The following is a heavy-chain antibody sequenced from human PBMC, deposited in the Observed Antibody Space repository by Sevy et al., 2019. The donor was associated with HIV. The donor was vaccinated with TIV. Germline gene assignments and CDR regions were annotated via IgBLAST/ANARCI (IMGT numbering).Heavy chain of an antibody. Sequence: SETLSLTCTVSGGSISSYYWSWIRQPPGKGLEWIGYIYYSGSTNYNPSLKSRVTISVDTSKNQFSLKLSSVTAADTAVYYCARDYFGAATGEDYYYGMDVWGQGTTVTVS. CDR2: IYYSGST. CDR3: ARDYFGAATGEDYYYGMDV. J-gene: IGHJ6*02. V-gene: IGHV4-59*01. D-gene: IGHD2-15*01. CDR1: GGSISSYY.